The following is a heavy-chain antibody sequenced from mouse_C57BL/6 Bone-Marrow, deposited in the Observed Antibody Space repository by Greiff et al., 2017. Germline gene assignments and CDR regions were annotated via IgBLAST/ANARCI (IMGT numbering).Heavy chain of an antibody. CDR1: GFNIKNTY. V-gene: IGHV14-1*01. D-gene: IGHD2-3*01. CDR3: TTPRWFGWFAY. J-gene: IGHJ3*01. CDR2: IDPEDGDT. Sequence: VQLQQSVAELVRPGASVKLSCTASGFNIKNTYMHWVKQRPEQGLEGIGRIDPEDGDTEYAAKFQGKATMTADTSSNTAYLQLSSLTSEDTAVYYCTTPRWFGWFAYWGQGTLVTVSS.